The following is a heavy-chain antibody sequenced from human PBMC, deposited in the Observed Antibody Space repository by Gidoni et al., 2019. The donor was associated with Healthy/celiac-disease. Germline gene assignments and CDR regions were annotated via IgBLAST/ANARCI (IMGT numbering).Heavy chain of an antibody. CDR2: ISYDGSNK. V-gene: IGHV3-30*03. D-gene: IGHD2-2*01. Sequence: QLQLVESGGGVVQPGRSLRLSCAASGFTFSSYGMHWVRQAPGKGLKWVAVISYDGSNKYYADSVKGRFTISRDNSKNTLYLQMNSLRAEDTAVYYCFGYCSSTSCPTSTFDIWGQGTMVTVSS. CDR3: FGYCSSTSCPTSTFDI. CDR1: GFTFSSYG. J-gene: IGHJ3*02.